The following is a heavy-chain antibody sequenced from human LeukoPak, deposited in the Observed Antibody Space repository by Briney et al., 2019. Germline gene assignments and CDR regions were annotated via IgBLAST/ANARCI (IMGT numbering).Heavy chain of an antibody. Sequence: NPSETLSLTCAVSGDSITSINWWSWVRQPPGEGLEWIGEIYDSGSTNYNPSLKSRVTISVDKSKNQFSLKLTSVTAADTAVYYCASSVAGSGWETNWFDPWGQGTLVTVSS. CDR1: GDSITSINW. CDR3: ASSVAGSGWETNWFDP. D-gene: IGHD6-19*01. CDR2: IYDSGST. V-gene: IGHV4-4*02. J-gene: IGHJ5*02.